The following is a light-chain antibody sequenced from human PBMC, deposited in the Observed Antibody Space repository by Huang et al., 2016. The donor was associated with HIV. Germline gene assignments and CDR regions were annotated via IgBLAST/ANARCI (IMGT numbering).Light chain of an antibody. Sequence: DIQMTQSPSSLSASVGDRVTITCRASHYIITLLNWYQHRAGKAPKRLIYDVSILQSGSPSRFSGSGSGTDFTLTISSLQPEDVATYSCQQSYTTPWTFGQGTQVEVK. CDR3: QQSYTTPWT. V-gene: IGKV1-39*01. CDR1: HYIITL. CDR2: DVS. J-gene: IGKJ1*01.